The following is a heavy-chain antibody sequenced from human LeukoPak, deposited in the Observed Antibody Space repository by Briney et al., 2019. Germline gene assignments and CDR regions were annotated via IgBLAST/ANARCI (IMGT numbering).Heavy chain of an antibody. CDR1: GYTFTSYG. D-gene: IGHD3-10*01. CDR2: ISAYNGNT. J-gene: IGHJ6*02. V-gene: IGHV1-18*01. CDR3: ARDRLVVRGVIITYGMDV. Sequence: ASVKVSCKASGYTFTSYGISCVRQAPGQGLEWMGWISAYNGNTNYAQKLQGRVTMTTDTSTSTAYMELRSLGSDDTAVYYCARDRLVVRGVIITYGMDVWGQGTTVTVSS.